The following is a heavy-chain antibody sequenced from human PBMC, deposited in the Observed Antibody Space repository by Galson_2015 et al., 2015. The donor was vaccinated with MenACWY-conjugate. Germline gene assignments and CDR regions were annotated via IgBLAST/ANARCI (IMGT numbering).Heavy chain of an antibody. CDR1: GGSISSYY. Sequence: SETLSLTCTVSGGSISSYYWSWMRQSPGKGLEWIGYIYYSGTTNYNPSLMSRLTISVDTSKNQFSLRLRSVTAADTAVYYCARHVARAGGAFDVWGQGTMVTVSS. D-gene: IGHD2-21*01. V-gene: IGHV4-59*08. CDR2: IYYSGTT. CDR3: ARHVARAGGAFDV. J-gene: IGHJ3*01.